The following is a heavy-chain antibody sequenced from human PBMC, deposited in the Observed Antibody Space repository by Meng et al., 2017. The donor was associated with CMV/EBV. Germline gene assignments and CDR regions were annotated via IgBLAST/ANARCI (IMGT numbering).Heavy chain of an antibody. CDR2: ISGSGGST. J-gene: IGHJ4*02. CDR3: AKWGNDFWSGYYPEHYFDY. V-gene: IGHV3-23*01. D-gene: IGHD3-3*01. Sequence: GESLKISCAASGFTFSSYAMHWVRQAPGKGLEWVSAISGSGGSTYYADSVKGRFTISRDNSKNTLYLQMNSLRAEDTAVYYCAKWGNDFWSGYYPEHYFDYWGQGTLVTVSS. CDR1: GFTFSSYA.